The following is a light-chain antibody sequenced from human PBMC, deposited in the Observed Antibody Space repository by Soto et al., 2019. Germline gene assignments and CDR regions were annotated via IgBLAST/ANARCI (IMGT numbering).Light chain of an antibody. J-gene: IGLJ1*01. CDR2: GVS. CDR3: SSYTSSSTPYV. Sequence: QSVLTQPASVSGSPGQSITISCTGTSSDVGGYNDVSWYQQHPGKAPKLLIYGVSNRPSGVSNRFSGSKSGNTASLTISGLQAEDEADYYCSSYTSSSTPYVFGTGTKLTVL. CDR1: SSDVGGYND. V-gene: IGLV2-14*01.